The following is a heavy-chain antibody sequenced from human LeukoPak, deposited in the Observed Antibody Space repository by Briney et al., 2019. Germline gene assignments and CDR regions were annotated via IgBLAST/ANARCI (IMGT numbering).Heavy chain of an antibody. V-gene: IGHV4-30-2*01. CDR1: GDSISSGGYS. CDR2: IYHSGST. D-gene: IGHD3-10*01. CDR3: ARMTITMVRGVTYFDY. J-gene: IGHJ4*02. Sequence: SETLSLTCAVSGDSISSGGYSWSWIRQPPGKGLEWIGYIYHSGSTYYSPSLKIRVTISVDRSKNQFSLKLSSVTAADTAVYYCARMTITMVRGVTYFDYWGQGTLVTVSS.